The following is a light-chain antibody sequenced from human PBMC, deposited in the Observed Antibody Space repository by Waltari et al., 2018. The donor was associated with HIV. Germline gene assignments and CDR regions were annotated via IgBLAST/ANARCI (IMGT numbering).Light chain of an antibody. Sequence: DIQMTQSPSTLSASVGDRVTITCRASQSIGNWLAWYQQKPGRSPSLLLYKASNLQSGVPSRFSSSGSETEFTLTISSLQPDDSATYFCQQYNIYPDYTFGQGTKLEIK. CDR1: QSIGNW. CDR3: QQYNIYPDYT. CDR2: KAS. V-gene: IGKV1-5*03. J-gene: IGKJ2*01.